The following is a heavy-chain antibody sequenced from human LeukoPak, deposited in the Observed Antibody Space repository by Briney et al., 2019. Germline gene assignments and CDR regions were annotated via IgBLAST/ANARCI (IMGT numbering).Heavy chain of an antibody. D-gene: IGHD3-16*01. J-gene: IGHJ4*02. V-gene: IGHV3-53*01. CDR3: ARRAGAYTHPYDY. CDR1: GFTVSSNS. Sequence: GGSLRLSCTVSGFTVSSNSMGWVRQAPGKGLEWVSFIYSAGNTHYSDSVKGRFTISIDNSKNTLYLQMNGLRAEDTAVYYCARRAGAYTHPYDYWGQGTLVTVSS. CDR2: IYSAGNT.